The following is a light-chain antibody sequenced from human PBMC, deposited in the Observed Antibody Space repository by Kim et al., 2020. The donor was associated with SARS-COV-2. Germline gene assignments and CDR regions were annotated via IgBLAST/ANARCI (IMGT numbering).Light chain of an antibody. Sequence: SASGRDRSNITCRASQSISSYLNWYQQKPGKAPKLLIYAASSLQSGVPSRFSGSGSGTDFTLTISSLQPEDFATYYCQQSYSTPYTFGQGTKLEI. V-gene: IGKV1-39*01. CDR2: AAS. CDR1: QSISSY. J-gene: IGKJ2*01. CDR3: QQSYSTPYT.